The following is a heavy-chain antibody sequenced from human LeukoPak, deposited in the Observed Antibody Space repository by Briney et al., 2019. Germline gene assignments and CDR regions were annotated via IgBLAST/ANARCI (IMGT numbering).Heavy chain of an antibody. CDR1: GFTFTTYW. D-gene: IGHD2-15*01. J-gene: IGHJ4*02. V-gene: IGHV3-7*01. CDR3: ARDFSVLVAARYLDY. Sequence: GESLRLSCAASGFTFTTYWMSWVRQPPGKGLEWVANIKQDGTEKYYVDSVKGRFTISRDNSKNTLYLQMNSLRAEDTAVYYCARDFSVLVAARYLDYWGQGTLVTVSS. CDR2: IKQDGTEK.